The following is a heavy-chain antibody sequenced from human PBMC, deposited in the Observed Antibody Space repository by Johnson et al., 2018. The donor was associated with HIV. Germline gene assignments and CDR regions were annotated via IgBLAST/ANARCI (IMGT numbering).Heavy chain of an antibody. Sequence: VESGGGVVQPGKSLRLSCAASGFTFSSSAMHWVRQAPGQGLQWVANIKQDGSEKYYVDSVKGRFTISRDNANNLLYLQMSSLRVEDTAVYYCAKPPSMGADAFDRWGPGTMVTVSS. J-gene: IGHJ3*01. CDR3: AKPPSMGADAFDR. V-gene: IGHV3-7*03. CDR1: GFTFSSSA. CDR2: IKQDGSEK. D-gene: IGHD3-16*01.